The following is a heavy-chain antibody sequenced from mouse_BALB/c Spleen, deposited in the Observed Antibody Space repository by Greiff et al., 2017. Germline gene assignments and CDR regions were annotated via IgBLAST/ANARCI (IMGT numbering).Heavy chain of an antibody. V-gene: IGHV3-2*02. D-gene: IGHD1-1*01. Sequence: EVKLMESGPGLVKPSQSLSLTCTVTGYSITSDYAWNWIRQFPGNKLEWMGYISYSGSTSYNPSLKSRISITRDTSKNQFFLQLNSVTTEDTATYYCARWDYGSSYYFDYWGQGTTLTVSS. J-gene: IGHJ2*01. CDR3: ARWDYGSSYYFDY. CDR1: GYSITSDYA. CDR2: ISYSGST.